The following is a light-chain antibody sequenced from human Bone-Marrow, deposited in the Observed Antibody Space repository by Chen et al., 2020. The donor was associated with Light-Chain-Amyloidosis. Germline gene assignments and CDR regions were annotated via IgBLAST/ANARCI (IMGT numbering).Light chain of an antibody. V-gene: IGLV3-21*02. CDR1: NIGSTS. CDR2: DDS. Sequence: SYVLTHPSSVSVAPGQTATIACGGNNIGSTSVHWYQQTPGQAPLLVVYDDSDRPSGIPERLSGSYSGNTATLTISRVEAGDEADYYCQVWDRSSDRPVFGGGTKLTVL. CDR3: QVWDRSSDRPV. J-gene: IGLJ3*02.